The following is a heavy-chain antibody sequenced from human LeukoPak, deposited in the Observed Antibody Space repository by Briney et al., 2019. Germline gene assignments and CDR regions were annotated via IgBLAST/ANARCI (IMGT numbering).Heavy chain of an antibody. J-gene: IGHJ4*02. CDR1: RYSFTNYW. Sequence: GESLKISCKGSRYSFTNYWIGWVRQMPGKGLEWMGIIHPGNSNIRYSPSFEGQVIISADKSISTAYLQWSSLKASDSAMYYCANFYGDKDSDFAYWGQGTLVTVSS. V-gene: IGHV5-51*01. CDR3: ANFYGDKDSDFAY. D-gene: IGHD4-23*01. CDR2: IHPGNSNI.